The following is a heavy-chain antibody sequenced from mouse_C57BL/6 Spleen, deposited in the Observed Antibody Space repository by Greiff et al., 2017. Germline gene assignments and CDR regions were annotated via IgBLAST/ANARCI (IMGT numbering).Heavy chain of an antibody. CDR3: ARATMVTTGFDY. V-gene: IGHV1-53*01. J-gene: IGHJ2*01. CDR2: INPSNGGT. Sequence: QVQLKESGTELVKPGASVKLSCKASGYTFTSYWMHWVKQRPGQGLEWIGNINPSNGGTNYNEKFKSKATLTVDKSSSTAYMQLSSLTSEDAAVYYCARATMVTTGFDYWGQGTTLTVSS. D-gene: IGHD2-2*01. CDR1: GYTFTSYW.